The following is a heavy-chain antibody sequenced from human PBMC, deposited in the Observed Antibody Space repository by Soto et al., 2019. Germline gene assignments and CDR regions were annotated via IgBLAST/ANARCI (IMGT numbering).Heavy chain of an antibody. J-gene: IGHJ4*02. CDR1: GYTLTELS. CDR2: FDPEDGET. D-gene: IGHD3-16*01. CDR3: ATDFGGGQNFDY. Sequence: ASVKVSGKVSGYTLTELSMDWVRQAPGKGLEWMGGFDPEDGETIYAQKFQGRVTMTEDTSTDTAYMELSSLRSDDTAVYYCATDFGGGQNFDYWGQGTLVTASS. V-gene: IGHV1-24*01.